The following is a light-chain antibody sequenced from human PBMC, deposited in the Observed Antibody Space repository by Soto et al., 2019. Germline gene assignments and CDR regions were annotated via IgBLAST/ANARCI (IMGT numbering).Light chain of an antibody. CDR1: SSDVGDYGY. Sequence: LTQPRSVSGSPGQSVTITCTGTSSDVGDYGYVSWYQEHPGKAPKLLIYDVTKRPSGAPNRFSGSKSGNTASLTISGLQAEDEADYYCCSYAGSSIFYVFGTGTKVTV. V-gene: IGLV2-11*01. CDR3: CSYAGSSIFYV. CDR2: DVT. J-gene: IGLJ1*01.